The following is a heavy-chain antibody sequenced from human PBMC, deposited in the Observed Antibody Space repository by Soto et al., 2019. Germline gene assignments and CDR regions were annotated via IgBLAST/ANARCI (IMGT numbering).Heavy chain of an antibody. J-gene: IGHJ5*02. Sequence: QLQLQESGPGLVKPSETLSLTCTVSGGSISSSSYYWGWIRQPPGKGLEWIGSIYYSGSTYYNPSLKSRVTISVDTSKNQFSLKLSSETAADTAVYYCARHGSASGVPGWFDPWGQGTLVTVSS. CDR2: IYYSGST. CDR3: ARHGSASGVPGWFDP. V-gene: IGHV4-39*01. D-gene: IGHD2-2*01. CDR1: GGSISSSSYY.